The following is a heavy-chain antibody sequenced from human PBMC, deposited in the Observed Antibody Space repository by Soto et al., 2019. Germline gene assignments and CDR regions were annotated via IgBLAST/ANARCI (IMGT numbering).Heavy chain of an antibody. J-gene: IGHJ6*02. Sequence: QVQLVESGGGVVQPGRSLRLSCAASGFTFSSYGMHWVRQAPGKGLEWVAVISYDGSNKYYADSVKGRFTISRDNSKNTQYLQMNSLRAEDTAVYYCAKGHYDFWSGYHYYYGMDVWGQGTTVTVSS. V-gene: IGHV3-30*18. CDR1: GFTFSSYG. D-gene: IGHD3-3*01. CDR3: AKGHYDFWSGYHYYYGMDV. CDR2: ISYDGSNK.